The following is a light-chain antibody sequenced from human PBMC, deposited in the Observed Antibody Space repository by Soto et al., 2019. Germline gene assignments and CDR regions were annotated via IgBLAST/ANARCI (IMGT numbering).Light chain of an antibody. CDR2: AAS. Sequence: DIQMTQSPSSLSASVEYRVIITCRASQSISNHLNWYQQKPGKAPKLLIFAASSLQSGVPSRFSGSRSGPDFTLTISSLQPADFATYYCQQSYSSPPTFGQATKVDIK. V-gene: IGKV1-39*01. J-gene: IGKJ1*01. CDR3: QQSYSSPPT. CDR1: QSISNH.